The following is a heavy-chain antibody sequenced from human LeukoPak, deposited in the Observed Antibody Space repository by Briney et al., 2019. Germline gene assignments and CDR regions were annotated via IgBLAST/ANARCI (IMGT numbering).Heavy chain of an antibody. CDR3: ARERTISRAIGFDY. J-gene: IGHJ4*02. CDR2: IIPIFGTA. CDR1: GGTFSSYA. D-gene: IGHD4/OR15-4a*01. V-gene: IGHV1-69*05. Sequence: SVKVSCKASGGTFSSYAICWVRQAPGQGLEWMGGIIPIFGTANYAQKFQGRVTITTDESTSTAYMELSSLRSEDTAVYYCARERTISRAIGFDYWGQGTLVTVSS.